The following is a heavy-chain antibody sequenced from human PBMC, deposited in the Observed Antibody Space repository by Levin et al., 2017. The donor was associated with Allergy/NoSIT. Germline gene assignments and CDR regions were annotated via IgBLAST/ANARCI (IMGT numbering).Heavy chain of an antibody. Sequence: SETLSLTCAVYGGSFSGYYWSWIRQPPGKGLEWIGEINHSGSTNYNPSLKSRVTISVDTSKNQFSLKLSSVTAADTAVYYCASCLRSPGYSGSWLRSRGYYYYMDVWGKGTTVTVSS. V-gene: IGHV4-34*01. CDR2: INHSGST. CDR1: GGSFSGYY. D-gene: IGHD6-13*01. CDR3: ASCLRSPGYSGSWLRSRGYYYYMDV. J-gene: IGHJ6*03.